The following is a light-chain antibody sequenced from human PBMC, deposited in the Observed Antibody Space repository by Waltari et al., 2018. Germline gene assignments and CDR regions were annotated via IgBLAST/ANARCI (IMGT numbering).Light chain of an antibody. CDR1: QAITHY. V-gene: IGKV1-17*02. Sequence: IQMSQYPSTLPTSIGARLLITCRASQAITHYLHWYQQKPGKAPKLLISDISTLARGVPSRFSGSGSGTEFTLTITNMQPEDFATYYCQQDNTSPYSFGQGTTVEIK. CDR3: QQDNTSPYS. CDR2: DIS. J-gene: IGKJ2*03.